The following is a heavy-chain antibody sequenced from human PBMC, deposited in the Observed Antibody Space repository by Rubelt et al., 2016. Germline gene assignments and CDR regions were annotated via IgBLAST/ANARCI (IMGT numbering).Heavy chain of an antibody. D-gene: IGHD6-13*01. Sequence: GSTYYNPSLKSRVTISVDTSKNQFSLKLSSVTAADTAVYYCAREGYSSSWSWDYWGQGTLVTVSS. V-gene: IGHV4-39*02. CDR2: GST. CDR3: AREGYSSSWSWDY. J-gene: IGHJ4*02.